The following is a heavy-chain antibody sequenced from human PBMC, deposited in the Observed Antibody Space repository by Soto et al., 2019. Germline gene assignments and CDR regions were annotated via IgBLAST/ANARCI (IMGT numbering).Heavy chain of an antibody. Sequence: ASVKISCKASGYTFTGYYMHWVRQAPGQGLEWMGWINPNSGGTNYAQKFQGWVTMTRDTSISTAYMELSRLRSDDTAVYYCARSRSFGYSSSYYFDYWGQGTLVTVSS. D-gene: IGHD6-13*01. CDR2: INPNSGGT. J-gene: IGHJ4*02. CDR1: GYTFTGYY. V-gene: IGHV1-2*04. CDR3: ARSRSFGYSSSYYFDY.